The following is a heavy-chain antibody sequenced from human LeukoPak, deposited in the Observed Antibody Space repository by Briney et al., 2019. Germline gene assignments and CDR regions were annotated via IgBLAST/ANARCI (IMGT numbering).Heavy chain of an antibody. CDR2: IHYSGST. V-gene: IGHV4-59*12. CDR1: SGSISSYY. Sequence: SETLSLTCTVSSGSISSYYWSWIRQPPGKGLEWIGYIHYSGSTHYNPSLKSRVTISVDTSTNQISLKMTSVTAADTAIYYCARSYGSGSYHDYWGQGTLVTVSS. J-gene: IGHJ4*02. CDR3: ARSYGSGSYHDY. D-gene: IGHD3-10*01.